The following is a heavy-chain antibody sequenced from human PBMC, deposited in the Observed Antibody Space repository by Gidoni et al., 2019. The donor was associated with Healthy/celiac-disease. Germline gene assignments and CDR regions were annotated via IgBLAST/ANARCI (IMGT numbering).Heavy chain of an antibody. J-gene: IGHJ5*02. D-gene: IGHD3-16*02. CDR2: ISGSGGST. V-gene: IGHV3-23*01. Sequence: EVQLLESGGGLVQPGGSLRLSCAASGFTFSSYAMSWVRQGPGKGREWVSAISGSGGSTYDADSVKGRFTISRDNSKNTLYLQMNSLRAEDTAVYDCAKDGAQGYYDYVWGSYRSNWFDPWGQGTLVTVSS. CDR1: GFTFSSYA. CDR3: AKDGAQGYYDYVWGSYRSNWFDP.